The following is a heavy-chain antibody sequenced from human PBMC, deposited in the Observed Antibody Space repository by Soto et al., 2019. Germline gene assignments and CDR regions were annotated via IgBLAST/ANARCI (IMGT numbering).Heavy chain of an antibody. J-gene: IGHJ4*02. Sequence: GESLKISCAASGFTFSSYAMSWVRQAPGKGLEWVSAISGSGGSTYYADSVKGRFTISRDNSKNTLYLQMNSLRAEDTAVYYCAKGGAAAAGMNYWGQGTLVTVSS. CDR3: AKGGAAAAGMNY. CDR2: ISGSGGST. V-gene: IGHV3-23*01. CDR1: GFTFSSYA. D-gene: IGHD6-13*01.